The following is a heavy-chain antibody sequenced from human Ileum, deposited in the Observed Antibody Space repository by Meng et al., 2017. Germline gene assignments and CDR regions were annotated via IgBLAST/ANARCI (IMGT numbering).Heavy chain of an antibody. CDR2: LTYDGSNE. CDR1: GFTFRSYT. Sequence: SLKISCVVSGFTFRSYTMHWVRQAPGKGLEWVATLTYDGSNEYYADSVKGRFTISKDISKNTLFLQVNSLRAEDTAVYFCARTTTVTIQFYYYGMDVWGQGTTVTVSS. V-gene: IGHV3-30*04. D-gene: IGHD4-17*01. J-gene: IGHJ6*02. CDR3: ARTTTVTIQFYYYGMDV.